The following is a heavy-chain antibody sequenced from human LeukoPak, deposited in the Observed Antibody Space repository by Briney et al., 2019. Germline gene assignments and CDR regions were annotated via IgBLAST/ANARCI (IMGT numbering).Heavy chain of an antibody. CDR2: IIPIFGTA. V-gene: IGHV1-69*13. CDR1: GGTFSSYA. D-gene: IGHD2-21*02. CDR3: ARDVPYCGGDCHDAFDI. Sequence: ASVKVSCKASGGTFSSYAISWVRQAPGQGLEWMGGIIPIFGTANYAQKFQGRVTITADESTSTAYMELSSLRSEDTAVYYCARDVPYCGGDCHDAFDIWGQGTMVTVSS. J-gene: IGHJ3*02.